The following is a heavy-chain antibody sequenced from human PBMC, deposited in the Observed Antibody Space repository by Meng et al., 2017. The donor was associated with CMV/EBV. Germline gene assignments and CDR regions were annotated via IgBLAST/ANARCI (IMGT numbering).Heavy chain of an antibody. J-gene: IGHJ5*02. D-gene: IGHD6-6*01. CDR1: GGTFSSYA. CDR3: ARGASSRNGWFDH. V-gene: IGHV1-69*05. CDR2: IIPIFGTA. Sequence: SVKVSCKASGGTFSSYAISWVRQAPGQGLEWMGGIIPIFGTANYAQKFQGRVTITTDESTSTAYMELSSLRSEDTAVYYCARGASSRNGWFDHWGQGTLVTVSS.